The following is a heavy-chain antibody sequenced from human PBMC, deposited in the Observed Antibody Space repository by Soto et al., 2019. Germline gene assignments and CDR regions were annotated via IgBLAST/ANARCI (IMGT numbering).Heavy chain of an antibody. CDR3: ARDKGNYYDSSGYYYFDY. J-gene: IGHJ4*02. CDR1: GYTFTSYY. CDR2: ISPSGGST. Sequence: GASVKVSCKASGYTFTSYYMHWVRQAPGQGLEWMGIISPSGGSTSYAQKFQGRVTMTRDTSTSTVYMELSSLGSEDTAVYYCARDKGNYYDSSGYYYFDYWGQGTLVTVSS. V-gene: IGHV1-46*01. D-gene: IGHD3-22*01.